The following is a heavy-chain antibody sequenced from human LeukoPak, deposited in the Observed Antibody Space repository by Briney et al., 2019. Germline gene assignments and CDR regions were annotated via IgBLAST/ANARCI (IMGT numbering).Heavy chain of an antibody. V-gene: IGHV4-59*01. Sequence: SETLSLTCTVSGGSISSYYWSWIRQPPGKGLEWIGYIYYSGSTNYNPSLKSRVTISVDTSKNQFSLKLSSVTAADTAVYYCARDKTMIVVVTAFDIWGKGTTVTVSS. J-gene: IGHJ6*04. CDR2: IYYSGST. CDR3: ARDKTMIVVVTAFDI. CDR1: GGSISSYY. D-gene: IGHD3-22*01.